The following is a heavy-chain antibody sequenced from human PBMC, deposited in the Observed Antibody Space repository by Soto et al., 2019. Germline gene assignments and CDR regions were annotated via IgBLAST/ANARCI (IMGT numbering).Heavy chain of an antibody. V-gene: IGHV1-18*01. D-gene: IGHD6-19*01. CDR1: GYTFGSYG. Sequence: QAQLVQSGAEVKKPGASVKVSCKASGYTFGSYGISWVRQAPGQGLEWMGWISANNGNTKYTQKFQGRVTMTRDTSTNTAYMELRSLSSDDTSVYYCATDAAVAGTGWFDPWGQGTLVTVSS. CDR3: ATDAAVAGTGWFDP. CDR2: ISANNGNT. J-gene: IGHJ5*02.